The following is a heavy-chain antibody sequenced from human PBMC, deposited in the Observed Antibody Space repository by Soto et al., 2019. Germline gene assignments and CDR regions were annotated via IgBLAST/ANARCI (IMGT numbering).Heavy chain of an antibody. CDR1: GGSISSGDYY. J-gene: IGHJ3*02. CDR3: TRGVLQWLVQGTHALDI. Sequence: QVQLQESGPGLVKPSQTLSLTCTVSGGSISSGDYYWSWIRQPPGKGLEWIGYIYYSGSTYYNPSLKSRVSISVDTSMIHYSLKLSSVTAADTAVYYCTRGVLQWLVQGTHALDIWGQGTMVTVSS. D-gene: IGHD6-19*01. V-gene: IGHV4-30-4*01. CDR2: IYYSGST.